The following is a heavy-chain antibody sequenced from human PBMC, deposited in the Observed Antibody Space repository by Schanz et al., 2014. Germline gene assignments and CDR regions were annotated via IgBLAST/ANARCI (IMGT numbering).Heavy chain of an antibody. J-gene: IGHJ3*02. CDR3: ARGGGPEDVFDI. V-gene: IGHV1-69*04. CDR2: IIPIHGIV. CDR1: GYTFSDYG. D-gene: IGHD5-12*01. Sequence: QVQLVQSGAEVKKPGASVKVSCKTSGYTFSDYGITWLRQAPGQGLEWMGRIIPIHGIVNYAQRFQDRVRITADKSTSTAYMELSSLRSDDTAVYYCARGGGPEDVFDIWGQGTILTVSS.